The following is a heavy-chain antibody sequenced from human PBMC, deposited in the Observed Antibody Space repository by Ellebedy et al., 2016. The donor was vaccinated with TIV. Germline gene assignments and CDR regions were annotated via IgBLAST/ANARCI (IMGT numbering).Heavy chain of an antibody. D-gene: IGHD4-23*01. CDR2: ISDSGGNT. J-gene: IGHJ3*01. CDR3: ARDPVGVGPAFDV. CDR1: GFTFSSYD. V-gene: IGHV3-23*01. Sequence: PGGSLRLSCAASGFTFSSYDMHWVRQAPGKGLEWVSTISDSGGNTHFPDSVKGRFTISRDNSKDTLFLQMNSLRAEDTAIYFCARDPVGVGPAFDVWGQGTIVTVSS.